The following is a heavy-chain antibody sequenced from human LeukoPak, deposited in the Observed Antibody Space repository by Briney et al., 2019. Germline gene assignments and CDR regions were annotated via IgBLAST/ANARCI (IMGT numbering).Heavy chain of an antibody. D-gene: IGHD6-13*01. CDR3: ARGRNVYSSSWFWKAVIFDY. V-gene: IGHV1-46*01. J-gene: IGHJ4*02. CDR1: GYTFTSYY. Sequence: GASVKVSCKASGYTFTSYYMHWVRQAPGQGLEWMGIINPSGGSTSYAQKFQGRVTMTRDTSISTAYMELSRLRSDDTAVYYCARGRNVYSSSWFWKAVIFDYWGQGTLVTVSS. CDR2: INPSGGST.